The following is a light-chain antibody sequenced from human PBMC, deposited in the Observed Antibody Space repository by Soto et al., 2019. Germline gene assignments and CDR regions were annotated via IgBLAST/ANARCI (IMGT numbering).Light chain of an antibody. V-gene: IGLV2-14*01. J-gene: IGLJ1*01. CDR3: TSYTSSSTLYV. CDR1: SSDVGGYNY. CDR2: DVR. Sequence: QSALTQPASVSGSPGQSITISCTGTSSDVGGYNYVSWYQQHPGKAPKLMIYDVRNRASGASNRFSGSKSGNTASLTISGLQAEDEADYYCTSYTSSSTLYVFGTGTKVTV.